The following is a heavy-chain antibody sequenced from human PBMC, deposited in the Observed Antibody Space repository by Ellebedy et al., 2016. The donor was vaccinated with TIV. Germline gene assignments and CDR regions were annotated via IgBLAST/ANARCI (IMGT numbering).Heavy chain of an antibody. CDR1: GFTFSSYW. V-gene: IGHV3-7*01. J-gene: IGHJ6*03. D-gene: IGHD4-11*01. Sequence: GESLKISXAASGFTFSSYWMSWVRQAPGKGLEWVANIKQDGSEKYYVDSVKGRFTISRDNAKNSLYLQMNSLRAEDTAVYYCARDQWDYIHYYYYMDVWGKGTTVTVSS. CDR2: IKQDGSEK. CDR3: ARDQWDYIHYYYYMDV.